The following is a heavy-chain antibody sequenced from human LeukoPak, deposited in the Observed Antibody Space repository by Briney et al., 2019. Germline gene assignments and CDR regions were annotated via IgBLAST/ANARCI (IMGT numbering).Heavy chain of an antibody. D-gene: IGHD3-22*01. J-gene: IGHJ3*02. Sequence: PSETLSLTCAVSGGSISSGGYSWSWIRQPPGKGLEWIGYIYHSGSTYYNPSLKSRVTISVDRSKNQFSLKLSSVTAADTAVYYCARVPSGYYDAFDIWGQGTMATVSS. CDR1: GGSISSGGYS. V-gene: IGHV4-30-2*01. CDR2: IYHSGST. CDR3: ARVPSGYYDAFDI.